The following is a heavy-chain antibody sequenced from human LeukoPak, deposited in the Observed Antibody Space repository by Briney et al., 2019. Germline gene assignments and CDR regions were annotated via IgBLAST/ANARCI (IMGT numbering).Heavy chain of an antibody. CDR1: GFTFTIYA. Sequence: RGSLRLSRVGSGFTFTIYAMNSVCPDPGGGLGWGSDIKNRGDKSINTHSAKGGFTISRDTSRNTLYLHMKSLRDEDAPVYNCAKGLGVIYPQSRVCDSWGQGTKVTVSS. CDR2: IKNRGDKS. D-gene: IGHD2-21*01. V-gene: IGHV3-23*01. J-gene: IGHJ3*02. CDR3: AKGLGVIYPQSRVCDS.